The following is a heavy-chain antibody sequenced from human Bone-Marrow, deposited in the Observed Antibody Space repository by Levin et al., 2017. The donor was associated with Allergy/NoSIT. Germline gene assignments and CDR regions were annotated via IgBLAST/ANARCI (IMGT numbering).Heavy chain of an antibody. CDR3: TRRPGFYGMDV. J-gene: IGHJ6*02. CDR1: GFTFSGSA. CDR2: IRSKANSYAT. V-gene: IGHV3-73*01. Sequence: GGSLRLSCAASGFTFSGSAMHWVRQASGKGLEWVGRIRSKANSYATAYAASVKGRFTISRDDSKNTAYLQMNSLKTEDTAVYYCTRRPGFYGMDVWGQGTTVTVSS. D-gene: IGHD3-10*01.